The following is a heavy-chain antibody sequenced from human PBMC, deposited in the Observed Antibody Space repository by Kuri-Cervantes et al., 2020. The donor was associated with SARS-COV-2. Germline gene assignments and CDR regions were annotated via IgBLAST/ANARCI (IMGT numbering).Heavy chain of an antibody. J-gene: IGHJ4*02. V-gene: IGHV4-39*01. CDR2: IYYSGST. Sequence: SETLSLTCTVSGGSISSSSYYWGWIRQPPGKGLEWIGSIYYSGSTYYNPSLKSRATISVDTSKNQFSLKLSSVTAADTAVYYCARHPPRDLMPWVDWGQGTLVTVSS. CDR3: ARHPPRDLMPWVD. CDR1: GGSISSSSYY. D-gene: IGHD2-2*01.